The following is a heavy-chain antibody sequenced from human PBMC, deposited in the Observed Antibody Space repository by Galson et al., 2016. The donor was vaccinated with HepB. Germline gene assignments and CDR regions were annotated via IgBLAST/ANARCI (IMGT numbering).Heavy chain of an antibody. CDR1: GFTFTRYT. J-gene: IGHJ3*02. CDR3: ARTPGYSGTWYDAFDI. Sequence: SLRLSCAASGFTFTRYTMHWVRQSPGKGLEWVSSISGGSSYKYYADSVKGRFTISRDNSKNSLYLQMNSLRAEDTAIYFCARTPGYSGTWYDAFDIWGPGTIVTVSS. D-gene: IGHD6-13*01. V-gene: IGHV3-21*01. CDR2: ISGGSSYK.